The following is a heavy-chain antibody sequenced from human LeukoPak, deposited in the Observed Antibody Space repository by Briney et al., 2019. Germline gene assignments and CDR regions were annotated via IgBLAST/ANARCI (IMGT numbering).Heavy chain of an antibody. V-gene: IGHV7-4-1*02. Sequence: ASVKVSCRASGYIFSSYGMNWVRQAPGQGLEWMGWISTNSGNPTYAQGFIGRFVFSLDTSVSTAYLQISSLKVEDTAVYYCARSPYSSGWKHLNWFDPWGQGTLVTVSS. D-gene: IGHD6-19*01. J-gene: IGHJ5*02. CDR2: ISTNSGNP. CDR3: ARSPYSSGWKHLNWFDP. CDR1: GYIFSSYG.